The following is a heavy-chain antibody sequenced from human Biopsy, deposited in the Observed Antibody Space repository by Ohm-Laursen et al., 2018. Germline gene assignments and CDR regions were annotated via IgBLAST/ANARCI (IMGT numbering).Heavy chain of an antibody. V-gene: IGHV1-2*02. CDR2: INSKTGAT. CDR3: ARDPLNGHKHFDY. J-gene: IGHJ4*02. Sequence: GPSVKVSCKASSYTFTDYNIHWMRQAPGQGLEWLGYINSKTGATNYAQKFQGTVTMTRDTSISTAYLALGSLRSADTAIYYCARDPLNGHKHFDYWGQGSLVTVSS. CDR1: SYTFTDYN. D-gene: IGHD2-8*01.